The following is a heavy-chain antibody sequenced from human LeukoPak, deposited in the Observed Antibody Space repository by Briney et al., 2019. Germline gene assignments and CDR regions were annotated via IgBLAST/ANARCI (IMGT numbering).Heavy chain of an antibody. D-gene: IGHD6-19*01. J-gene: IGHJ4*02. Sequence: NPGGSLRLSCAASGFTFSSYSMNWVRQAPGKGLEWVSSISSSSSYIYYADSVKGRFTISRDNAKNSLYLRMNSLRAEDTAVYYCARRIAVAGTDYWGQGTLVTVSS. CDR1: GFTFSSYS. V-gene: IGHV3-21*01. CDR2: ISSSSSYI. CDR3: ARRIAVAGTDY.